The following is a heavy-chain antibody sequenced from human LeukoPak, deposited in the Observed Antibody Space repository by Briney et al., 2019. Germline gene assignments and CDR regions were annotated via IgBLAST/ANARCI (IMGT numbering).Heavy chain of an antibody. J-gene: IGHJ4*02. V-gene: IGHV3-64D*09. Sequence: GGSLRLSCSASGFTFSSFAMHWVRQAAGKGLEYVAAISRNGGSTYYADSVKGRFTISRDNSKSTLYLQMSSLRAEDTAVYLCVKDLRSDFMGVLSRYLSYWGQGTLVTVSS. CDR1: GFTFSSFA. CDR2: ISRNGGST. CDR3: VKDLRSDFMGVLSRYLSY. D-gene: IGHD2/OR15-2a*01.